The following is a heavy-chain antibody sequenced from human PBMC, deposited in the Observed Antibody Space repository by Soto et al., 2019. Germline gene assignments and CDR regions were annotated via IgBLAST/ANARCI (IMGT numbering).Heavy chain of an antibody. CDR1: GFTFDDYA. J-gene: IGHJ4*02. D-gene: IGHD2-15*01. CDR3: AKESGDFRGRGGRWYYFDY. CDR2: ISWNSGSI. V-gene: IGHV3-9*01. Sequence: EVQLVESGGGLVQPGRSLRLSCAASGFTFDDYAMHWVRQAPGKGLEWVSGISWNSGSIGYADSVKGRFTISRDNAKNSLYLQMNSLRAEDTALYYCAKESGDFRGRGGRWYYFDYWGQGTLVTVSS.